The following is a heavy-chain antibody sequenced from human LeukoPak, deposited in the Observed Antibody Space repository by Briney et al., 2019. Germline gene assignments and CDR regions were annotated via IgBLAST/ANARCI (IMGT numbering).Heavy chain of an antibody. D-gene: IGHD2-2*01. J-gene: IGHJ5*02. V-gene: IGHV3-30*03. CDR1: GFTFSSYG. CDR3: ARDHQLQNGNWFDP. Sequence: HPGGSLRLSCAASGFTFSSYGMHWVRQAPGKGLEWVAAISYDGSSKYYADSVKGRFSVSRDNSKNTLYLQMSSLRPEDTAVYYCARDHQLQNGNWFDPWGQGTLVTASS. CDR2: ISYDGSSK.